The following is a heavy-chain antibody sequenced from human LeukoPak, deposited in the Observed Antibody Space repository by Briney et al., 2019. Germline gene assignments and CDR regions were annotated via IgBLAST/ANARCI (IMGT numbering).Heavy chain of an antibody. Sequence: SETLSLTCTVSGGSISSYYWSWIRQPPGKGLEWIGYIHYSGSTNYNPSLKSRVTISVDTSKNQFSLKLSSVTAADTAVYYCARAIYDSSGYYRFYFDYWGQGTLVTVSS. J-gene: IGHJ4*02. CDR2: IHYSGST. CDR3: ARAIYDSSGYYRFYFDY. V-gene: IGHV4-59*01. CDR1: GGSISSYY. D-gene: IGHD3-22*01.